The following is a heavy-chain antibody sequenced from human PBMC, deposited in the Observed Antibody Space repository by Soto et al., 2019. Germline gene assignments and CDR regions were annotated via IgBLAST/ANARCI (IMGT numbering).Heavy chain of an antibody. CDR3: ARQAYSSSWYNWFDP. CDR2: IDPSDSYT. V-gene: IGHV5-10-1*01. CDR1: GYRFTSCW. D-gene: IGHD6-13*01. J-gene: IGHJ5*02. Sequence: GKSLNISCKGSGYRFTSCWITWVRQMPGKGLEWMGRIDPSDSYTNYSPSFQGHVTISADKSISTAYLQWSSLKASDTAMYYCARQAYSSSWYNWFDPWGQGNLVTISS.